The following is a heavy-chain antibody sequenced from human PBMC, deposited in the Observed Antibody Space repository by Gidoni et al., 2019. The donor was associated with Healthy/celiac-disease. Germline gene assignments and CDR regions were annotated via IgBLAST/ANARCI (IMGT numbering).Heavy chain of an antibody. V-gene: IGHV3-30*18. CDR3: AKDPSQLPAYYFDY. CDR2: ISYDGSNK. CDR1: GFTFSSYG. Sequence: QVQLVESGGGVVQPGRSLRLSCAASGFTFSSYGMHWVRQAPGKGLEWVAVISYDGSNKYYADSVKGRFTISRDNSKNTLYLQMNSLRAEDTAVYYCAKDPSQLPAYYFDYWGQGTLVTVSS. J-gene: IGHJ4*02. D-gene: IGHD2-2*01.